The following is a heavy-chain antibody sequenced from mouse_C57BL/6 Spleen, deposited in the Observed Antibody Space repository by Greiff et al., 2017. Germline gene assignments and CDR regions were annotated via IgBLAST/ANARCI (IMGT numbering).Heavy chain of an antibody. Sequence: QVQLQQSGAELARPGASVKLSCKASGYTFTSYGISWVKQRTGQGLEWIGEIYPRSGNTYYNEKFKGKATLTADKSSSTAYMELRSLTSEDSAVYFCARLNDGYYEGGAMDYWGQGTSVTVSS. CDR2: IYPRSGNT. CDR3: ARLNDGYYEGGAMDY. V-gene: IGHV1-81*01. D-gene: IGHD2-3*01. J-gene: IGHJ4*01. CDR1: GYTFTSYG.